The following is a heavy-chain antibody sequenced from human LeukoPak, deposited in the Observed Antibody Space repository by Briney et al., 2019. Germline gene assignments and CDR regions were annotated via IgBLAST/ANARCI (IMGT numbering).Heavy chain of an antibody. CDR3: ARVDRYHYYLDV. CDR1: GGTFSSYS. CDR2: IMPLFNTA. V-gene: IGHV1-69*05. J-gene: IGHJ6*03. Sequence: ASVKVSCKASGGTFSSYSITWVRQAPGQGLEWMGGIMPLFNTANYAQQFQGRVTITTDESTSTAYMELSSVRFEDTAMYYCARVDRYHYYLDVWGKGTTVTVSS.